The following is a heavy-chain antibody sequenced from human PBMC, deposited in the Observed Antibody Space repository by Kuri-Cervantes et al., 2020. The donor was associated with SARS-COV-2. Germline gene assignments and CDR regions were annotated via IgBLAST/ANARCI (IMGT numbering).Heavy chain of an antibody. J-gene: IGHJ4*02. V-gene: IGHV5-51*01. CDR1: GYSFTSYW. CDR3: ARGGYSSSWYVDY. D-gene: IGHD6-13*01. Sequence: GGSLRLSCKGSGYSFTSYWIGRVRQMPGKGLEWMGIIYPGDSDTRYSPSFQGQVTISADKSISTAYLQWSSLKASDTAMYYCARGGYSSSWYVDYWGQGTLVTVSS. CDR2: IYPGDSDT.